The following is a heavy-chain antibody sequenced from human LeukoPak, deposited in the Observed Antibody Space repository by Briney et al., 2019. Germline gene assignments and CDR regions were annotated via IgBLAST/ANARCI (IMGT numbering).Heavy chain of an antibody. V-gene: IGHV3-30*18. J-gene: IGHJ4*02. Sequence: TGGSLRLSCAASGFTFSSYGMHWVRQAPGKGLEWVAVISYDGSNKYYADSVKGRFTISRDNSKNTLYLQMNSLRAEDTAVYYCAKVFSSGSYRDYWGQGTLVTVSS. CDR1: GFTFSSYG. CDR3: AKVFSSGSYRDY. D-gene: IGHD1-26*01. CDR2: ISYDGSNK.